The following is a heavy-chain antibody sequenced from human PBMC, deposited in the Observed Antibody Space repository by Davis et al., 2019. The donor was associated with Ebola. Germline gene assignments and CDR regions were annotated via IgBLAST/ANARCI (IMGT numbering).Heavy chain of an antibody. CDR2: IYYTGNT. D-gene: IGHD3-22*01. V-gene: IGHV4-39*07. CDR1: GGSISSSGYY. J-gene: IGHJ4*02. Sequence: SETLSLTCTVSGGSISSSGYYWGWIRQPPGKGLESIGSIYYTGNTNHNPSLKSRVTISIDTSKNQFSLKLSSVTAADTAVYYCATGYFYDSSGSYYVFWGQGTLVTVSS. CDR3: ATGYFYDSSGSYYVF.